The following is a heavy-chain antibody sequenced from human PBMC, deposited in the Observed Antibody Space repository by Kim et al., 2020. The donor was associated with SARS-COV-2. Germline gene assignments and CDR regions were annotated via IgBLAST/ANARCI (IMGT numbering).Heavy chain of an antibody. D-gene: IGHD3-10*01. CDR2: ISNSGTT. CDR1: GASMTSGDYY. V-gene: IGHV4-30-4*01. J-gene: IGHJ4*01. Sequence: SETLSLTCTVTGASMTSGDYYWSWIRQPPGKGLEWLGRISNSGTTYYNPFLESRLIISLDTPKNQFSLKLTSETAADTAVYYCVRVAGASWPYLYYFD. CDR3: VRVAGASWPYLYYFD.